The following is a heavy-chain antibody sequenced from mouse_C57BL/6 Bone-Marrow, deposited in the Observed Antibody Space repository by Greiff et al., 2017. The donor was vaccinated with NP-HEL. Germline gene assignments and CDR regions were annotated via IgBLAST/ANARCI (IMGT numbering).Heavy chain of an antibody. CDR1: GYSFTGYF. Sequence: VQLKQSGPELVKPGDSVKISCKASGYSFTGYFMNWVMQSHGKSLEWIGRINPYNGDTFYNQKFKGKATLTVDKSSSTAHMELRSLTSEDSAVYYCARSHLSDYAMDYWGQGTSVTVSS. D-gene: IGHD1-1*01. CDR2: INPYNGDT. V-gene: IGHV1-20*01. CDR3: ARSHLSDYAMDY. J-gene: IGHJ4*01.